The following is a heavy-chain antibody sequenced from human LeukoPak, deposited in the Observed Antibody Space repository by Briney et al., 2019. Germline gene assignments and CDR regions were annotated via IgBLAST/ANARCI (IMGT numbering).Heavy chain of an antibody. CDR1: GGSISSSSYY. CDR3: ARKEAYYYYMDV. J-gene: IGHJ6*03. Sequence: PSETLSLTCTVSGGSISSSSYYWGWIRQPAGKGLEWIGRIYTSGSTNYNPSLKSRVTMSVDTSKNQFSLKLSSVTAADTAVYYCARKEAYYYYMDVWGKGTTVTISS. V-gene: IGHV4-61*02. CDR2: IYTSGST.